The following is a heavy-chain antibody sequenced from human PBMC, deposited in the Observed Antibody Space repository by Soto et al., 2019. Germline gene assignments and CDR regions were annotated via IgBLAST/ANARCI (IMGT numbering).Heavy chain of an antibody. Sequence: QVQLVQSGAEVREPGASVKVSCKASGYSFTSLDINWVRQTTGQGLEWMGWMQPSSGRTGYAQTFQGRVTMTRDTSINTAYMELSSLTSADTAFYYCARGVTAGVDYWGQGTLVTVSS. CDR2: MQPSSGRT. CDR1: GYSFTSLD. J-gene: IGHJ4*02. CDR3: ARGVTAGVDY. V-gene: IGHV1-8*01. D-gene: IGHD1-26*01.